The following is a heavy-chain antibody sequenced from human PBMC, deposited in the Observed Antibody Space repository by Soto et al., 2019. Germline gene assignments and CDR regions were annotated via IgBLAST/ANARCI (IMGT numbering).Heavy chain of an antibody. D-gene: IGHD2-2*01. CDR1: GFTFSAYA. Sequence: EVQLLESGGVLVQPGGSLRLSCAASGFTFSAYAMTWVRQAPDMGLEWVSTLSGSGASTYYADSVKGRFTISRDNSKNALSLPMNGLRAEDTAVYYCAKRVVAESRDFDYLGQGTLVTVSS. J-gene: IGHJ4*02. CDR3: AKRVVAESRDFDY. CDR2: LSGSGAST. V-gene: IGHV3-23*01.